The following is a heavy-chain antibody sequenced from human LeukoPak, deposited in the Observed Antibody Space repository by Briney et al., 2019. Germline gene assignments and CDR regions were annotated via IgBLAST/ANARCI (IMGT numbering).Heavy chain of an antibody. Sequence: SVKVACKASGGTFSSYAISWVRQAPGQGLEWMGGIIPIFGTANYAQKFQGRVTITADESTSTAYMELSSLRSEDTAVYYCARDRGSESYAGYFDYWGQGTLVTVSS. CDR2: IIPIFGTA. J-gene: IGHJ4*02. D-gene: IGHD1-26*01. V-gene: IGHV1-69*13. CDR3: ARDRGSESYAGYFDY. CDR1: GGTFSSYA.